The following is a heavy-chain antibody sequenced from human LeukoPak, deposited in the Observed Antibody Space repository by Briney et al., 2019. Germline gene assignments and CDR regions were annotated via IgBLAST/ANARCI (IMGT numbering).Heavy chain of an antibody. CDR2: INSDGSWT. D-gene: IGHD5-12*01. Sequence: GGSLRLSCAASGSYWMHWVRQAPGKGLVWVSHINSDGSWTSYADSVKGRCTISRDNAKNTLYLQMNSLRADDTAVYYCAGGRLVAASKAVAIDYWGQGTLVTVSS. CDR1: GSYW. CDR3: AGGRLVAASKAVAIDY. J-gene: IGHJ4*02. V-gene: IGHV3-74*01.